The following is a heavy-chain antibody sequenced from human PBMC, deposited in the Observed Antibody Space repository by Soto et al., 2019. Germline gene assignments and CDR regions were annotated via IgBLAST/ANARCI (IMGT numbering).Heavy chain of an antibody. CDR3: TNAPTANPKNYFDY. V-gene: IGHV3-23*01. CDR1: GFTFSSYA. CDR2: ISGSGGST. Sequence: EVQLLESGGGLVQPGGSLRLSCAASGFTFSSYAMNWVRQAPGKGLEWVAAISGSGGSTYYADSVKGRFTISRDNAKNTLHLQRNSLRAEDTAVYYCTNAPTANPKNYFDYRGQGTLVTVSS. J-gene: IGHJ4*02.